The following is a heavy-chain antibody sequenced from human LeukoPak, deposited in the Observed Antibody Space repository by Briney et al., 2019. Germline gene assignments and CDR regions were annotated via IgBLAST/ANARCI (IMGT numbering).Heavy chain of an antibody. V-gene: IGHV3-53*01. CDR1: GFTVSSNY. Sequence: GGSLRLSCAASGFTVSSNYMSWVRQAPGKGLEWVSVIYSGGSTYYADSVEGRFTISRDNSKNTLYLQMNSLRAEDTAVYYCARGHYYYYYMDVWGKGTTVTVSS. J-gene: IGHJ6*03. CDR2: IYSGGST. CDR3: ARGHYYYYYMDV.